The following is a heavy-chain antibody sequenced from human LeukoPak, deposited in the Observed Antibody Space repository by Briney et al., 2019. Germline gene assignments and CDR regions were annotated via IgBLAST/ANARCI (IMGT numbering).Heavy chain of an antibody. D-gene: IGHD3-22*01. CDR3: ARGRSGFSYAFDI. CDR1: GFTFSSYG. V-gene: IGHV3-30*02. Sequence: GGSLRLSCAASGFTFSSYGMHWVRQAPGKGLEWVAFIRSDGNNKFYADSLKGRFTVSRDNSRNTLSLQMNSLRAEDTAVYYCARGRSGFSYAFDIWGQGTMVTVSS. J-gene: IGHJ3*02. CDR2: IRSDGNNK.